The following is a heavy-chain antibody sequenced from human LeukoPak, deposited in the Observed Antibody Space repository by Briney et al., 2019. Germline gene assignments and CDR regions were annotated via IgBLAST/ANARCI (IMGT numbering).Heavy chain of an antibody. CDR3: AREVGSPTVRSAFDI. CDR2: ISTSGNTI. CDR1: GFRLSNYN. J-gene: IGHJ3*02. V-gene: IGHV3-48*03. D-gene: IGHD1-26*01. Sequence: GGSLRLSCAASGFRLSNYNMNWVRQTPGKGLEWISYISTSGNTIYYTDSVKGRFTVSRDNAKNAMYLQMNNLRAEDTAVYYCAREVGSPTVRSAFDIWGQGTMLTVSS.